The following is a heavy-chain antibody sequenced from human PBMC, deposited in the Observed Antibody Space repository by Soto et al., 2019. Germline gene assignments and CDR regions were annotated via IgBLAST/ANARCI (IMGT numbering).Heavy chain of an antibody. D-gene: IGHD2-8*02. CDR1: GLTLSTYG. Sequence: QVQLVESGGGVAQPGRSLSLSCAASGLTLSTYGMHWVPQAPGKGLERVAVISRDGGTKYYADSVKGLFTISRDNSRNTLFLEMTSLRGDDMAVYYCTGEVASGYWGQGTLVTVSS. J-gene: IGHJ4*02. V-gene: IGHV3-30*03. CDR3: TGEVASGY. CDR2: ISRDGGTK.